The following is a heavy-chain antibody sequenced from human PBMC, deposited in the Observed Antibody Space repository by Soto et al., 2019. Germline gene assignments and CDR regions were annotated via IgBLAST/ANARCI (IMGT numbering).Heavy chain of an antibody. CDR1: GGSISSYY. CDR3: AREGIVVVPAEADYYYYHMDV. Sequence: SETLSLTCTVSGGSISSYYWSWIRQPPGKGLEWIGYIYYSGSTNYNPSLKSRVTISVDTSKNQFSLKLSSVTAADTAVYYCAREGIVVVPAEADYYYYHMDVWGKGTKVPVAS. CDR2: IYYSGST. V-gene: IGHV4-59*01. J-gene: IGHJ6*03. D-gene: IGHD2-2*01.